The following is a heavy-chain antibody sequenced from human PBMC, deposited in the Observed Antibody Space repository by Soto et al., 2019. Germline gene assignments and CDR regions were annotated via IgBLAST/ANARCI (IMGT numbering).Heavy chain of an antibody. Sequence: PSETLSLTCTVSGASITQYYWNWIRQSPGKGLEWIVSVSSTGSTVFNPSLTSRVTISLDTSKNQFSLTLNSVTAADTAVYYCARFGGSPYHNHVFDFWAQGTLVTVYS. D-gene: IGHD3-10*01. CDR2: VSSTGST. CDR3: ARFGGSPYHNHVFDF. J-gene: IGHJ4*02. CDR1: GASITQYY. V-gene: IGHV4-59*01.